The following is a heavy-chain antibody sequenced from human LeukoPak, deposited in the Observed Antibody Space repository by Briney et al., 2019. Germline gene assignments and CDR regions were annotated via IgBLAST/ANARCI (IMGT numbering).Heavy chain of an antibody. CDR3: AKDPGVVPAHYFDY. CDR1: GFTFSSYA. J-gene: IGHJ4*02. Sequence: PGGSLRLSCAASGFTFSSYAMNWVRQAPGKGLEWVSGTGSTGVSTFYADSVKGRFTVSRDNSKNTLSLQMNSLRAEETAVYYCAKDPGVVPAHYFDYWGQGTLVTVSS. D-gene: IGHD2-2*01. V-gene: IGHV3-23*01. CDR2: TGSTGVST.